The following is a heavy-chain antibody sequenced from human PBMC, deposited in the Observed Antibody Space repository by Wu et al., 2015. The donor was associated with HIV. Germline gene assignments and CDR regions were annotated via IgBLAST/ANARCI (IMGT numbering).Heavy chain of an antibody. CDR2: ISAYNGNT. CDR1: GYTFTSYG. Sequence: QVQLVQSGAEVKKPGASVKVSCKASGYTFTSYGISWVRQAPGQGLEWMGWISAYNGNTNYAQKLQGRVTMTTDTSTSTAYMELRSLRSDDTAVYYCARAKYSGSLLWLCGPADYWGQGTLVTVSX. V-gene: IGHV1-18*01. CDR3: ARAKYSGSLLWLCGPADY. J-gene: IGHJ4*02. D-gene: IGHD1-26*01.